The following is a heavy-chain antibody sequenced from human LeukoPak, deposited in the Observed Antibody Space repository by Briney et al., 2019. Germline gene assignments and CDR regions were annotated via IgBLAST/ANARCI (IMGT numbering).Heavy chain of an antibody. CDR2: INPNSGGT. CDR1: GYTFTSYY. J-gene: IGHJ4*02. D-gene: IGHD3-22*01. Sequence: ASVKVSCKASGYTFTSYYMPWVRQAPGQGLEWMGWINPNSGGTNYAQKFQGRVTMTRDTSISTAYMELSRLRSDDTAVYYCARAAGMIVVDHWGQGTLVTVSS. V-gene: IGHV1-2*02. CDR3: ARAAGMIVVDH.